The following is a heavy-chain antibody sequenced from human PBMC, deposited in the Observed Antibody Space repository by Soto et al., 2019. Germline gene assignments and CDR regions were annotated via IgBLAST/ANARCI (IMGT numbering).Heavy chain of an antibody. J-gene: IGHJ4*02. CDR1: GFTFSSYA. CDR2: ISGSGGST. V-gene: IGHV3-23*01. D-gene: IGHD4-17*01. Sequence: HPGGSLRLSCAASGFTFSSYAMSWVRQAPGKGLEWVSAISGSGGSTYYADSVKGRFTISRDNSKNTLYLQMNSLIAEVTAFYYFAKDHADYYGGKKTPYFDYWGLGTLVTVSS. CDR3: AKDHADYYGGKKTPYFDY.